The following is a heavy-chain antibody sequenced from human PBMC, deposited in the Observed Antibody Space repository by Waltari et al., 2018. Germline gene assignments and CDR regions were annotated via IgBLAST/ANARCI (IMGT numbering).Heavy chain of an antibody. J-gene: IGHJ4*02. Sequence: EVQLVQSGAEVKKPGATVKISCKASGSSFTDYYMHWVHQAPGKGLEWMGRVDPEDGETIYAEKFQGRVTITADTSTDTAYMELSSLRSEDTAVYYCATVTVTTLNDFDYWGQGTLVTVSS. CDR1: GSSFTDYY. D-gene: IGHD4-4*01. CDR3: ATVTVTTLNDFDY. CDR2: VDPEDGET. V-gene: IGHV1-69-2*01.